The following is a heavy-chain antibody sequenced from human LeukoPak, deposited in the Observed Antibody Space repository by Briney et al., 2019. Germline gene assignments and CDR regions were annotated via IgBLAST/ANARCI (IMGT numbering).Heavy chain of an antibody. J-gene: IGHJ4*02. V-gene: IGHV3-53*01. D-gene: IGHD2-2*01. Sequence: AGGSLRLFCAASGFTVSSNYMSWVRQAPGKGLEWVSVIYSGGSTYYADSVKGRFTISRDNSKNTLYLQMNSLRAEDTAVYYCARVRPNCSSTSCYAEEADYWGQGTLVTVSS. CDR3: ARVRPNCSSTSCYAEEADY. CDR1: GFTVSSNY. CDR2: IYSGGST.